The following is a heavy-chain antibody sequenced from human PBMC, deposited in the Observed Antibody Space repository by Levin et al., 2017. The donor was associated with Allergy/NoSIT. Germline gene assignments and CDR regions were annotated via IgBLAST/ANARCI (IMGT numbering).Heavy chain of an antibody. V-gene: IGHV3-23*01. J-gene: IGHJ4*02. Sequence: GGSLRLSCAASGFTFSNYAMSWVRQAPGKGLEWVSVISSSGGSTYYADSVKGRFTISRDNSKNTLFLQMNSLRAEDTAVYYCAKGGFQYYFDYWGQGTLVTVSS. CDR1: GFTFSNYA. CDR2: ISSSGGST. CDR3: AKGGFQYYFDY.